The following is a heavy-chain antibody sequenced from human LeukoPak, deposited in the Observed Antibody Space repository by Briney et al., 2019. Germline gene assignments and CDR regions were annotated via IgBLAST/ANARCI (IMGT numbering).Heavy chain of an antibody. D-gene: IGHD5-18*01. CDR2: ISGSGGST. J-gene: IGHJ4*02. CDR1: GFTFSSYV. CDR3: AKDWRRGYSYGFDY. Sequence: EGSLRLSCAASGFTFSSYVMSWVRQAPGKGLEWVSAISGSGGSTYYADSVKGRFTISRDNPKNTLYLQMNSLRAEDTAVYYCAKDWRRGYSYGFDYWGQGTLVTVSS. V-gene: IGHV3-23*01.